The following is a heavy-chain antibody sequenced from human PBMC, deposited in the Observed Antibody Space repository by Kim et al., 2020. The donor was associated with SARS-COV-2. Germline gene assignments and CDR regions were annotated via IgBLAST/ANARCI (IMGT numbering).Heavy chain of an antibody. J-gene: IGHJ4*02. V-gene: IGHV3-66*01. CDR2: IYSGGST. D-gene: IGHD6-13*01. Sequence: GGSLRLSCAASGFTVSSNYMSWVRQAPGKGLEWVSVIYSGGSTYYADSVKGRFTISRDNSKNTLYLQMNSLRAEDTAVYYCAISGDHLLVPGYWGQGTLVTVSS. CDR3: AISGDHLLVPGY. CDR1: GFTVSSNY.